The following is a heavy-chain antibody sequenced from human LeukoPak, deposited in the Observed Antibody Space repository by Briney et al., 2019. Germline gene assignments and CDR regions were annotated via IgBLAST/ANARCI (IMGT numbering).Heavy chain of an antibody. Sequence: SETPSLTCAVYGGSFSGYYWSWIRQPPGKGLEWIGEINHSGSTNYNPSLKSRVTISVDTSKNQFSLKLSSVTAADTAVYYCARGPPAVDFWGQGTLVTVSS. D-gene: IGHD2-2*01. CDR1: GGSFSGYY. CDR2: INHSGST. J-gene: IGHJ4*02. V-gene: IGHV4-34*01. CDR3: ARGPPAVDF.